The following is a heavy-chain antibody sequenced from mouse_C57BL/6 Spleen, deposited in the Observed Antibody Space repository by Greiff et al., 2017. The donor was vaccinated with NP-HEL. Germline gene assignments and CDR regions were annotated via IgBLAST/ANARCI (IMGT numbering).Heavy chain of an antibody. Sequence: QVQLKESGPELVKPGASVKISCKASGYAFSSSWMNWVKQRPGKGLEWIGRIYPGDGDTNYNGKFKGKATLTADKSSSTAYMQLSSLTSEDSAVYFCATPATAYWGQGTTLTVSS. CDR3: ATPATAY. D-gene: IGHD1-2*01. J-gene: IGHJ2*01. V-gene: IGHV1-82*01. CDR1: GYAFSSSW. CDR2: IYPGDGDT.